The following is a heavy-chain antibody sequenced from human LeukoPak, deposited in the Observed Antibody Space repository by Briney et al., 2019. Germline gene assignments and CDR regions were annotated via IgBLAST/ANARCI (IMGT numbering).Heavy chain of an antibody. Sequence: GASVKVSCKASGYTFTSYGISWVRQAPGQGLEWMGWISAYNGNTNYAQKLQGRVTMTTDTSTNTAYTELRSLRSDDTAVYYCASDYDSSGQIAGGAFDIWGQGTMVTVSS. D-gene: IGHD3-22*01. CDR1: GYTFTSYG. V-gene: IGHV1-18*01. CDR2: ISAYNGNT. CDR3: ASDYDSSGQIAGGAFDI. J-gene: IGHJ3*02.